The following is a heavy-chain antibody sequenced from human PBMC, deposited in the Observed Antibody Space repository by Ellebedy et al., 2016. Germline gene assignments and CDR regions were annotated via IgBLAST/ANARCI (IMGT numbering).Heavy chain of an antibody. CDR2: ISATNI. CDR1: GFNFSNHI. Sequence: GGSLRLXXTASGFNFSNHIFSWVRQAPGRGLEWVSRISATNIYYTDSVKGRFTISRDNAKNSLYLQMNSLRTEDTAVYYCARDPDTAAKIDYWGQGTLVTVSS. V-gene: IGHV3-21*05. J-gene: IGHJ4*02. D-gene: IGHD5-18*01. CDR3: ARDPDTAAKIDY.